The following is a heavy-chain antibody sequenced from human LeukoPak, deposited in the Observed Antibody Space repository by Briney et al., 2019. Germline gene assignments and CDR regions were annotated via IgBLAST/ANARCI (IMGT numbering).Heavy chain of an antibody. V-gene: IGHV4-4*07. CDR1: GGYISDYY. J-gene: IGHJ4*02. CDR2: VQISENN. D-gene: IGHD6-13*01. CDR3: ARESVAAGTRWFDY. Sequence: PSETLSLTCTVSGGYISDYYWTWIRQSAGKGLEWIGRVQISENNNYNPSLKSRVTLSLDTSKSQFSLKLTSVTAADTAIYYCARESVAAGTRWFDYWGQGTLVIVSS.